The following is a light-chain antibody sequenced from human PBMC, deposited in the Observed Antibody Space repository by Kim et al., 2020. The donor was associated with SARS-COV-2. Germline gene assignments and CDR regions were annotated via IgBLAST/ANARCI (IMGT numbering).Light chain of an antibody. Sequence: AIQLTQSPSSLSASVGDRVTITCRASQGISSALAWYQQKPGKAPNLLIYDASSLESGVPSRFSGSGSGTDFTLTISSLQPEDFATYHCQQFNTYSLTFGQGTKLEI. CDR2: DAS. CDR3: QQFNTYSLT. CDR1: QGISSA. J-gene: IGKJ2*01. V-gene: IGKV1-13*02.